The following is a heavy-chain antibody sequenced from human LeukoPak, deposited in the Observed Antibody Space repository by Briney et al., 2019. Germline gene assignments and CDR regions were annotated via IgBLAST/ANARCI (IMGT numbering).Heavy chain of an antibody. V-gene: IGHV3-30*04. CDR1: GFTFSSYA. CDR3: ARESTAITMVRGVTTFDP. D-gene: IGHD3-10*01. J-gene: IGHJ5*02. CDR2: ISYDGSNK. Sequence: GGSLRLSCAASGFTFSSYAMHWVRQAPGKGLERVAVISYDGSNKYYADSVKGRFTISRDNSKNTLYLQMNSLRAEDTAVYYCARESTAITMVRGVTTFDPWGQGTLVTVSS.